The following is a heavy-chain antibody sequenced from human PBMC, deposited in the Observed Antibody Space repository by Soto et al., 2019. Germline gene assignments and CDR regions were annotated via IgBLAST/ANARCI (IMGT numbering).Heavy chain of an antibody. Sequence: SXXLSCAASGFTFSSYDMSWVRQAPGKGLEWVSAISGSXGSTYXADSVKGRFTXXRDNSKNXXYLQMDRLRAEDTAVYYCAKSRYDILTGFLIDYWGQGTLVTVSS. CDR2: ISGSXGST. CDR3: AKSRYDILTGFLIDY. J-gene: IGHJ4*02. D-gene: IGHD3-9*01. CDR1: GFTFSSYD. V-gene: IGHV3-23*01.